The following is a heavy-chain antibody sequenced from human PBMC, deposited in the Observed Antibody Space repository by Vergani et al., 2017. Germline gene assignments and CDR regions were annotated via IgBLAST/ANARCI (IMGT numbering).Heavy chain of an antibody. D-gene: IGHD5-12*01. J-gene: IGHJ3*02. V-gene: IGHV4-34*09. CDR3: ARERRDIVANDAFVS. Sequence: QVQLQESGPGLVKPPGTLSLTCAVYGGSFSGYYWSWIRQPPGKGLEWIGCIFSSGNSYYNPSLKSRLTISLDTSKNRFSLRLNSVTAADTAVYYCARERRDIVANDAFVSWGQGAVVTVSS. CDR1: GGSFSGYY. CDR2: IFSSGNS.